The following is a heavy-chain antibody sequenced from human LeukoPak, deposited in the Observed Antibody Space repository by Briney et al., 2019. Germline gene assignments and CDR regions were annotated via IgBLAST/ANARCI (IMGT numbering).Heavy chain of an antibody. CDR2: ISAYNGNT. Sequence: ASVKVSFKASGYTFTSYGISWVRQAPGQGLEWMGWISAYNGNTNYAQKLQGRVTMTTDTSTSTAYMELRSLRSDDTAVYYCARNYYDSSGYYSFDIWGQGTMVTVSS. V-gene: IGHV1-18*01. J-gene: IGHJ3*02. D-gene: IGHD3-22*01. CDR1: GYTFTSYG. CDR3: ARNYYDSSGYYSFDI.